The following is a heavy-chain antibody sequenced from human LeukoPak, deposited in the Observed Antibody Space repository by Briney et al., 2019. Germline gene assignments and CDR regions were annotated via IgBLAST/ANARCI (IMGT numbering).Heavy chain of an antibody. Sequence: GGSLRLSCAASGFTFSSYSMSWVRQAPGKGLEWVSSIGSSGTTTYYAGTVKGRFTISRDNSKNTPYLQMNSLRAEDTAVYYCAKDRPCTTCSPSDYWGQGTLVTVSS. CDR3: AKDRPCTTCSPSDY. CDR1: GFTFSSYS. CDR2: IGSSGTTT. J-gene: IGHJ4*02. V-gene: IGHV3-23*01. D-gene: IGHD2-2*01.